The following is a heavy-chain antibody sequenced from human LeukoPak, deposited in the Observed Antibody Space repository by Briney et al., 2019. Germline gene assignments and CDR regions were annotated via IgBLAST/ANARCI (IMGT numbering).Heavy chain of an antibody. J-gene: IGHJ4*02. Sequence: PGGSLRLSCAASGFTFSSYAMSWVRQAPGKGLEWVSAISGSGGSTYYADSVKGRFTISRDNSKNTLYLQMNSLRAEDTAVYYCANFWTLFRSRSSSTSEFDYWGQGTLVTVSS. CDR2: ISGSGGST. CDR3: ANFWTLFRSRSSSTSEFDY. V-gene: IGHV3-23*01. D-gene: IGHD2-2*01. CDR1: GFTFSSYA.